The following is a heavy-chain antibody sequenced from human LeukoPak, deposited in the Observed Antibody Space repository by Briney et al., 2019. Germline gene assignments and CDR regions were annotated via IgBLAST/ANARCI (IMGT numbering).Heavy chain of an antibody. CDR3: ARGRPYSGGYHLDY. Sequence: PSETLSLTCTVSGGSIRSSYYYWGWIRQPPGKGLEWIGSIYDSGSTYYTPSLKSRVTISVDTSKNQFSLKLNSVTAADTAVYYCARGRPYSGGYHLDYWGQGTLVTVSP. V-gene: IGHV4-39*01. J-gene: IGHJ4*02. D-gene: IGHD1-26*01. CDR1: GGSIRSSYYY. CDR2: IYDSGST.